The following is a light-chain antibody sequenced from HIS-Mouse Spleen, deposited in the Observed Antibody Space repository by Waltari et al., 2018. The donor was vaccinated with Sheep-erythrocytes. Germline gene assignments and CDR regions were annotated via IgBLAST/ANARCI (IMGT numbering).Light chain of an antibody. CDR3: CSYAGSYNHV. CDR2: DDS. CDR1: NIGSKS. J-gene: IGLJ1*01. Sequence: SYVLTQPPSVSVAPGKTARITCGGNNIGSKSVDWYQQKPGQAPVLVVYDDSDRPSGIPERFSGSKSGNTASLTISGLQAEDEADYYCCSYAGSYNHVFATGTKVTVL. V-gene: IGLV3-21*03.